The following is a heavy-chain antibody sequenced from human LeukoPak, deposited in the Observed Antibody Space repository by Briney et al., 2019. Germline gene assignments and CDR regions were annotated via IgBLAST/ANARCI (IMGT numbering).Heavy chain of an antibody. CDR2: INPSGGST. J-gene: IGHJ5*02. V-gene: IGHV1-46*01. Sequence: ASVKVSCKASGYTFTSYYMHWVRQAPGQGLEWMGIINPSGGSTSYAQKFQGRVTMTRDTSTSTVYMELSSLRSEDTAVYYCARERRLSRSSGRNWLDPWGQGTLVTVSS. CDR3: ARERRLSRSSGRNWLDP. D-gene: IGHD6-6*01. CDR1: GYTFTSYY.